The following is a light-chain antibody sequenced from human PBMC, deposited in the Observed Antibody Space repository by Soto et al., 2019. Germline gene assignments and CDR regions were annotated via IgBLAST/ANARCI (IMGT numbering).Light chain of an antibody. V-gene: IGLV2-23*02. CDR2: EVS. Sequence: QPVLTQRAAGSGSPGQSITISCTETSSDVGSYNLVSWYQQHPGKAPKLMIYEVSKRPSGVSNRFSGSKSGNTASLTISGLQAEDEADYYCCSYAGSSTPLIFGTGTKVTVL. CDR3: CSYAGSSTPLI. J-gene: IGLJ1*01. CDR1: SSDVGSYNL.